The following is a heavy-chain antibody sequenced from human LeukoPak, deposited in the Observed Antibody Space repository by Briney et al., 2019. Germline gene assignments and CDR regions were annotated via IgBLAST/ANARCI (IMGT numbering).Heavy chain of an antibody. D-gene: IGHD1-7*01. Sequence: SETLSLTCAVSNYSISSGYYWGWTRQPPGKGLEWIGSIYHSGSTYYNPSLKSRVTISVGTSKNQLSLKLSSVTAADTAVYYCARHPLWNYIIFDYWGQGTLVTVSS. CDR1: NYSISSGYY. CDR2: IYHSGST. CDR3: ARHPLWNYIIFDY. J-gene: IGHJ4*02. V-gene: IGHV4-38-2*01.